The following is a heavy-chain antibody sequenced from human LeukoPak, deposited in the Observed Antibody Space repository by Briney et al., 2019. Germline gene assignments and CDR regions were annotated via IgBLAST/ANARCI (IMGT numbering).Heavy chain of an antibody. CDR3: AKQIHYNYDFWSGYYY. Sequence: SVKVSCKASGGTFSSYAFSWVRQAPGQGLEWMGGIIPILGTANYAQKFQGRVTITADESTSTAYMELSSLRSEDTAVYYCAKQIHYNYDFWSGYYYWGQGTLVTVSS. D-gene: IGHD3-3*01. CDR2: IIPILGTA. J-gene: IGHJ4*02. CDR1: GGTFSSYA. V-gene: IGHV1-69*01.